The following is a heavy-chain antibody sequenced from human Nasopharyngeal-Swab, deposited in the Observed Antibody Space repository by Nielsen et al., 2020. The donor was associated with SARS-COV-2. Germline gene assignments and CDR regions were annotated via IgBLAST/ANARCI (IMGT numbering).Heavy chain of an antibody. CDR1: GGTFSSYA. V-gene: IGHV1-69*13. D-gene: IGHD5-18*01. J-gene: IGHJ5*02. CDR2: IIPIFGTA. CDR3: ARDGGYSYGYQERRDWFDP. Sequence: SVKVSCKASGGTFSSYAISWVRQAPGQGLEWMGGIIPIFGTANYAQKFQGRVTITADESTSTAYMELSSLRSEDTAVYYCARDGGYSYGYQERRDWFDPWGQGTLVTVSS.